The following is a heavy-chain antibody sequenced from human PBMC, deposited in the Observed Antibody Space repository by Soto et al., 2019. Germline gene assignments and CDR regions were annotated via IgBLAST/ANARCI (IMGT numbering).Heavy chain of an antibody. CDR2: IYYSGST. CDR3: ASGIEGDAFDI. Sequence: SETLSLTCTVSGGSISSGGYYWSWIRQHPGKGLEWIGYIYYSGSTYYNPSLKSRVTISVDTSKNQFSLKLSSVTAADTAVHYCASGIEGDAFDIWGQGTMVTVSS. V-gene: IGHV4-31*03. J-gene: IGHJ3*02. CDR1: GGSISSGGYY.